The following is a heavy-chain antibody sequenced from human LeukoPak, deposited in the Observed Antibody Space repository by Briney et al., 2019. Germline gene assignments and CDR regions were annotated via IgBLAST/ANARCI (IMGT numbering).Heavy chain of an antibody. D-gene: IGHD1-26*01. CDR3: ASTRTLPIAVGFDA. J-gene: IGHJ5*02. CDR2: ISTNGSST. Sequence: GGSLRLSCAASGFTFSSYCMHWVRQAPGKGLVWVSRISTNGSSTYYADSVKGRFTISRETAKNTLYLQMNSLSAEDTAVYYCASTRTLPIAVGFDAWGQGSLVTVSS. V-gene: IGHV3-74*01. CDR1: GFTFSSYC.